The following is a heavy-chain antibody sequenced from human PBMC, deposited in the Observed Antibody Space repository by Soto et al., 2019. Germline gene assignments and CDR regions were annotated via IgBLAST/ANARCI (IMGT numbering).Heavy chain of an antibody. Sequence: HPRGSLRLSCVASGFMLSGYDMHWVRQATGEGLEWVSAIGTAGDPYYSGSVKGRFTISRGNAENSVYLQMNSLRAGDTAVYYCARAGYDSSGYYFSAMDVWGPGTTVTVSS. V-gene: IGHV3-13*05. D-gene: IGHD3-22*01. J-gene: IGHJ6*02. CDR3: ARAGYDSSGYYFSAMDV. CDR1: GFMLSGYD. CDR2: IGTAGDP.